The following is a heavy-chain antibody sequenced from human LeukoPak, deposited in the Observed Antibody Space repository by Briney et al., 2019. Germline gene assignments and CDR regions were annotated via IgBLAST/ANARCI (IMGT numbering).Heavy chain of an antibody. J-gene: IGHJ4*02. Sequence: GGSLRLSCAASGFTFSSYWMSWVRQAPGKGLEWVANIKQDGSEKYYVDSVKGRFTISRDNAKNSLYLQMNSLRAEDTAVYYCASGGIAAAGTPVGYWGQGTLVTVSS. CDR3: ASGGIAAAGTPVGY. D-gene: IGHD6-13*01. V-gene: IGHV3-7*01. CDR2: IKQDGSEK. CDR1: GFTFSSYW.